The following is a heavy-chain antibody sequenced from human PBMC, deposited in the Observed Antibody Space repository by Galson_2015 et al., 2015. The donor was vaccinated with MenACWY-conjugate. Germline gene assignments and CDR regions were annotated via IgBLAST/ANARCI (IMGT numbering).Heavy chain of an antibody. CDR2: INPNSGGT. Sequence: SVKVSCKASGYTFTGYYMHWVRQAPGQGLEWMGWINPNSGGTNYAQKFQGWVTMTRDTSISTAYMELSRLRSDDTAVYYCARGYCSGGSCLSGNYGMDVWGQGTTVTVSS. CDR3: ARGYCSGGSCLSGNYGMDV. V-gene: IGHV1-2*04. J-gene: IGHJ6*02. D-gene: IGHD2-15*01. CDR1: GYTFTGYY.